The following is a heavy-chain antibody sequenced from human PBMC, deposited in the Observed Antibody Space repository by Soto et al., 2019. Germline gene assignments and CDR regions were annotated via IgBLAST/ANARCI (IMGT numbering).Heavy chain of an antibody. CDR1: GGSISSGGYY. CDR3: ARVSKYSGYDLNYYYYGMDV. V-gene: IGHV4-31*03. CDR2: IYYSGST. J-gene: IGHJ6*02. D-gene: IGHD5-12*01. Sequence: PSETLSLTCTVSGGSISSGGYYWSWIRQHPGKGLEWIGYIYYSGSTYYNPSLKSRVTISVDTSKNQFSLKLSSVTAADTAVYYCARVSKYSGYDLNYYYYGMDVWGQGTTVTVSS.